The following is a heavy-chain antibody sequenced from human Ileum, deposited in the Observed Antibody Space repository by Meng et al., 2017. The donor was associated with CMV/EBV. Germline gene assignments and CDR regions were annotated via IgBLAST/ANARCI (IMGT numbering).Heavy chain of an antibody. J-gene: IGHJ6*02. CDR3: AKSGLQSLPAYYYPMDV. CDR2: IGYDGSNK. CDR1: GFTFSSYG. Sequence: GESLKISCAASGFTFSSYGMHWVRQAPGKGLEWVAVIGYDGSNKFYADSLKGRFTISRDNSKNTLYLQMNSLRAEDTAIYYCAKSGLQSLPAYYYPMDVWGQGTLVTVSS. V-gene: IGHV3-33*06. D-gene: IGHD4-11*01.